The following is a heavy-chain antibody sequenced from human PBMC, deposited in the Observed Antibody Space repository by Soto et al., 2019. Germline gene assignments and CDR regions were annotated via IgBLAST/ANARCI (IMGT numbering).Heavy chain of an antibody. D-gene: IGHD2-15*01. CDR1: GFTFSSYS. CDR3: ARDRAPIYCSGGSCSSSVAFDI. CDR2: ISSSSSYI. J-gene: IGHJ3*02. V-gene: IGHV3-21*01. Sequence: GGSLRLSCAASGFTFSSYSMNWVRQAPGKGLEWVSSISSSSSYIYYADSVKGRFTISRDNAENSLYLQMNSLRAEDTAVYYCARDRAPIYCSGGSCSSSVAFDIWGQGTMVTVSS.